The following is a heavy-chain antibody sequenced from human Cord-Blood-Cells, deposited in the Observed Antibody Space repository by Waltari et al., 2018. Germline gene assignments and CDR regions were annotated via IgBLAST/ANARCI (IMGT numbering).Heavy chain of an antibody. D-gene: IGHD6-19*01. CDR1: GGSISSSSYY. CDR3: ATYSSGWYFDY. CDR2: IYYSGST. J-gene: IGHJ4*02. V-gene: IGHV4-39*07. Sequence: QLQLQESGPGLVKPSETLSLTCTVSGGSISSSSYYWGWIRQPPGKGLEWIGSIYYSGSTYYNPSLKRRVTISVDTSKNQFSLKLSSVTAADTAVYYCATYSSGWYFDYWGQGTLVTVSS.